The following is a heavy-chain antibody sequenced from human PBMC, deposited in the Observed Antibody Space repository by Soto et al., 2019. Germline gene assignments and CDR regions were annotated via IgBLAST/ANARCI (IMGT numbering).Heavy chain of an antibody. CDR2: VYHNGGA. CDR3: GRVVEGATRHTDPDS. V-gene: IGHV4-39*01. J-gene: IGHJ5*01. Sequence: PSETLSITCTVSGVSIHNSHSFWAWIRQPPGKGLQFIASVYHNGGAHYNSSLKSRVTISVDTANNQVSLRMRSLTAADTAFYYCGRVVEGATRHTDPDSWGQGILVNVS. CDR1: GVSIHNSHSF. D-gene: IGHD2-21*01.